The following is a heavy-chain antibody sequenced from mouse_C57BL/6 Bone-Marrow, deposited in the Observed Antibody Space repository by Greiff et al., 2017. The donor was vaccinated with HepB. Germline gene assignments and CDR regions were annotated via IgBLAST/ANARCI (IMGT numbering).Heavy chain of an antibody. CDR1: GFNIKDDY. Sequence: EVKLQQSGAELVRPGASVKLSCTASGFNIKDDYMHWVKQRPGQGLEWIGWIYPENGDTEYASKFQGKATITADTSSNTAYLQLSSLTSEDTAVYYCTTVYYGSSYGVWYYFDYWGQGTTLTVSS. J-gene: IGHJ2*01. V-gene: IGHV14-4*01. CDR3: TTVYYGSSYGVWYYFDY. D-gene: IGHD1-1*01. CDR2: IYPENGDT.